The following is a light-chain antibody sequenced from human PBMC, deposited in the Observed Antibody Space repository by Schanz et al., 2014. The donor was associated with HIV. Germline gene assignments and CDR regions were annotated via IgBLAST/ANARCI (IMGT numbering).Light chain of an antibody. CDR1: QSIGIN. J-gene: IGKJ2*01. Sequence: EIVMTQSPATLSVSPGETATLSCRVSQSIGINLAWYQHKPGQAPRLLISGASTRATGIPARFSGSGSGTEFTLTISSLQSEDFAVYYCQQYNNWPPYTFGQGTKV. CDR2: GAS. V-gene: IGKV3-15*01. CDR3: QQYNNWPPYT.